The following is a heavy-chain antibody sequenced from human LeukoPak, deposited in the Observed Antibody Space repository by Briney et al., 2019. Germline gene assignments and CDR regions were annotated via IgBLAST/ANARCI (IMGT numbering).Heavy chain of an antibody. CDR3: ARVVCSGGSCSPLVPYYYYVMDV. Sequence: GSLRLSCAASGFTFSSYGMHWVRQAPGKGLEWIGEIWHTGNTNYNPSLKSRVTISVDASMNQFSLKLSSVTAADTAVYYGARVVCSGGSCSPLVPYYYYVMDVWGQGTTVTVSS. D-gene: IGHD2-15*01. V-gene: IGHV4-4*02. J-gene: IGHJ6*02. CDR2: IWHTGNT. CDR1: GFTFSSYG.